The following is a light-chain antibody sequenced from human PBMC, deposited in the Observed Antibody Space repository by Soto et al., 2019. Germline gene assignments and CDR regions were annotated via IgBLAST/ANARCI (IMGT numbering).Light chain of an antibody. V-gene: IGKV1-27*01. CDR1: QGISNY. CDR3: PPVT. Sequence: DIQMTQSPSSLSASVGDRVTITCRASQGISNYLAWYQQQPGKPPKLLMYAASTLQSGVPSRFSGSGSGTDFTLTISSLQPEDVATYSVPPVTFGPGTKVNL. J-gene: IGKJ3*01. CDR2: AAS.